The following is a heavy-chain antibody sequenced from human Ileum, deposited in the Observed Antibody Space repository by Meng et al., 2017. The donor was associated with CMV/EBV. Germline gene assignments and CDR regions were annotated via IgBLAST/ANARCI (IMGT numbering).Heavy chain of an antibody. Sequence: SLSSRGVYWSWIRQSPGKGLQWLGYVYYSGGTNYNPSLKSRLTISLDTSKNQFSLRVTSVTVADTAVYYCARAVGRGVISPPPDFDYWGQGILVTVSS. D-gene: IGHD3-10*01. CDR1: SLSSRGVY. CDR2: VYYSGGT. J-gene: IGHJ4*02. CDR3: ARAVGRGVISPPPDFDY. V-gene: IGHV4-61*08.